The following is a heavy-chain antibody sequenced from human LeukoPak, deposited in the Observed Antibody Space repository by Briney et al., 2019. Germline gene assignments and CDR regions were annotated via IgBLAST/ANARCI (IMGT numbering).Heavy chain of an antibody. CDR1: GYTFTGYY. Sequence: ASVKVSCKASGYTFTGYYMHWVRQAPGQGLEWMGWINPNSGGTNYAQKFQGRVTMTRDTSISTAYMELSRLRSDDTAVYYCARDRVVTMVRGVPYYYYYMDVWGKGTTVTVSS. CDR2: INPNSGGT. J-gene: IGHJ6*03. D-gene: IGHD3-10*01. CDR3: ARDRVVTMVRGVPYYYYYMDV. V-gene: IGHV1-2*02.